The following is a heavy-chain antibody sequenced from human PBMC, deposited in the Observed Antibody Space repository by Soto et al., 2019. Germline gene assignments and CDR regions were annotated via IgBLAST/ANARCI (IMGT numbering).Heavy chain of an antibody. V-gene: IGHV4-34*01. CDR3: ARGRRVWFGGRPYGMEV. D-gene: IGHD3-10*01. CDR1: GGSFSGYY. Sequence: SETLSLTCAVYGGSFSGYYWSWIRQPPGKGLEWIGEINHSGSTNYNPSLKSRVTISVDTSKNQFSLKLSSVTAADTAVCYCARGRRVWFGGRPYGMEVWGQGTTVTVSS. CDR2: INHSGST. J-gene: IGHJ6*02.